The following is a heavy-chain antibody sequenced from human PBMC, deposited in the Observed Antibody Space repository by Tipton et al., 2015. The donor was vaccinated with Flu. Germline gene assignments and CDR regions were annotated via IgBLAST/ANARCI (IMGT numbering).Heavy chain of an antibody. Sequence: TLSLTCTVSGGSISRYYWSWIRQPPGKGLEWIGYIYYSGSTNYNPSLKSRVTISLDTSKNQFSLNLNSVTAADTAVYYCARGNWGGAFDTWGQGTMVTVSS. D-gene: IGHD7-27*01. V-gene: IGHV4-59*01. CDR1: GGSISRYY. CDR3: ARGNWGGAFDT. CDR2: IYYSGST. J-gene: IGHJ3*02.